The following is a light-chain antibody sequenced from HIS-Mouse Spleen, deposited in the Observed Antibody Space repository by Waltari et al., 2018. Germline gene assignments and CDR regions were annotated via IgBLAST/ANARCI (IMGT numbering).Light chain of an antibody. V-gene: IGLV2-23*01. CDR1: RSDVGSYNL. CDR3: CSYAGSSTWV. Sequence: QSALTQPASVSGSPGQPITIPCPGTRSDVGSYNLFSWYQQHPGKAPKLMIYEGSKRPSGVSNRFSGSKSGNTASLTISGLQAEDEADYYCCSYAGSSTWVFGGGTKLTVL. J-gene: IGLJ3*02. CDR2: EGS.